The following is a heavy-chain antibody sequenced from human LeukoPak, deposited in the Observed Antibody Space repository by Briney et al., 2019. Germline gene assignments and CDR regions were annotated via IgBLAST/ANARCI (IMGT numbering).Heavy chain of an antibody. CDR1: GFTFRSYW. D-gene: IGHD3-22*01. J-gene: IGHJ4*02. Sequence: GGSLRLSCAASGFTFRSYWMHWVRQAPGKGLVWVSCIDSYGSTNYADSVKGRFTISRDNAKNTLYLQMNSLRAEDTAVNYCARGLVHDTSGYYSDYWGQGTLVTVSS. CDR3: ARGLVHDTSGYYSDY. CDR2: IDSYGST. V-gene: IGHV3-74*01.